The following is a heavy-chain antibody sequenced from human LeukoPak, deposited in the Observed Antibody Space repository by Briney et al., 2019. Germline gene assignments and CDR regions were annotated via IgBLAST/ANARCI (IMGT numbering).Heavy chain of an antibody. CDR3: ARGLELGYCSGASCYIWFDP. V-gene: IGHV4-34*01. D-gene: IGHD2-2*02. Sequence: PSETLSLTCVVSGGSFSGYYWSWIRQPPGKGLEWIGEINHGGRTNYSPSLKGRVTISVDTSKNQFSLNLSSVTAADTAVYYRARGLELGYCSGASCYIWFDPWGQGTLVTVSS. CDR2: INHGGRT. J-gene: IGHJ5*02. CDR1: GGSFSGYY.